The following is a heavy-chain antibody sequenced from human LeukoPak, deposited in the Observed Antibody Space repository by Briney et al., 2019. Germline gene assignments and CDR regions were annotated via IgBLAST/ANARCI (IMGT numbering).Heavy chain of an antibody. CDR1: GGSISSSSYY. CDR3: ARVKTSSDAFDI. Sequence: SETLSLTCTVSGGSISSSSYYWGWIRQPPGKGLEWIGSIYYSGSTYYNPSLKIRVTISVDTSKNQFSLKLSSVTAADTAVYYCARVKTSSDAFDIWGQGTMVTVSS. V-gene: IGHV4-39*07. J-gene: IGHJ3*02. CDR2: IYYSGST.